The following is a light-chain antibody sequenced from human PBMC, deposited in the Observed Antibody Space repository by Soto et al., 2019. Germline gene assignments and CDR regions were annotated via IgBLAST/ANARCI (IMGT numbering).Light chain of an antibody. J-gene: IGKJ1*01. Sequence: EIVLTQSPGTLSLSPGERATLSCRSSQSVSSNYLAWYQQKPDQAPRLVIYDVSGRATGIPDRFSGSGSGTDFTLNIRRLEPEDFAVYYCQQYGSSPTFGQGTKVEIK. CDR1: QSVSSNY. CDR3: QQYGSSPT. V-gene: IGKV3-20*01. CDR2: DVS.